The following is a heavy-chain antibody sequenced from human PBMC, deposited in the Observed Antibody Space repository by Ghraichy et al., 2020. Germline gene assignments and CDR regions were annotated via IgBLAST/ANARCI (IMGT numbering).Heavy chain of an antibody. Sequence: GGSLRLSCAASGFTFSSYSMNWVRQAPGKGLEWVSSISRSSDYIYYADSVKGRFTISRDNAKNSLYLQMNSPRAEDTAVYYCARRNNYVYMALPDFDPWGQGTLVTVSS. CDR3: ARRNNYVYMALPDFDP. CDR2: ISRSSDYI. J-gene: IGHJ5*02. CDR1: GFTFSSYS. V-gene: IGHV3-21*01. D-gene: IGHD5-18*01.